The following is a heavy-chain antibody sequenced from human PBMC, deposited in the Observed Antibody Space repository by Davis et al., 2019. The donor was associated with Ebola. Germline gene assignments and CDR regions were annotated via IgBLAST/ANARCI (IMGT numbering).Heavy chain of an antibody. V-gene: IGHV3-7*01. D-gene: IGHD2-2*01. J-gene: IGHJ6*02. CDR1: GFTFSSYS. CDR3: AKDGGIVVVPPYYGMDV. CDR2: IKQDGSEK. Sequence: GGSLRLSCAASGFTFSSYSMNWVRQAPGKGLEWVANIKQDGSEKYYVDSVKGRFTISRDNSKNTLYLQMNSLRAEDTAVYYCAKDGGIVVVPPYYGMDVWGQGTTVTVSS.